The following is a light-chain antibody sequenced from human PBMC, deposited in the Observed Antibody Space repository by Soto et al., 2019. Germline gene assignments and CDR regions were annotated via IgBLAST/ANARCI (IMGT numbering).Light chain of an antibody. CDR3: QQYGSSIIT. V-gene: IGKV3-20*01. CDR1: QSVSSSY. J-gene: IGKJ5*01. CDR2: GAS. Sequence: EIVLTQSPGTLSLSPGERATLSCRASQSVSSSYLAWYQQKPGQAPRLLIYGASSRATGIPDRFSGSGSGKDLTLTISRLEPEDFAVYYCQQYGSSIITFGQGTRLEI.